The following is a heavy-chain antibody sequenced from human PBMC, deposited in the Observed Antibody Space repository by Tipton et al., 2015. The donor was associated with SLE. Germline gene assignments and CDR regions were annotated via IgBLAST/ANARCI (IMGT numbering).Heavy chain of an antibody. CDR3: ARHDNYYDTTGYPAGGTDV. Sequence: TLSLTCTVSGGPISSSSYYWGWIRQPPGKGREWIGSIYYSGTTFYKPSLKSRVTISVDTSNNQFSLKLTTVTAADTTVYYCARHDNYYDTTGYPAGGTDVWGQGTTVTVSS. V-gene: IGHV4-39*07. CDR2: IYYSGTT. J-gene: IGHJ6*02. D-gene: IGHD3-22*01. CDR1: GGPISSSSYY.